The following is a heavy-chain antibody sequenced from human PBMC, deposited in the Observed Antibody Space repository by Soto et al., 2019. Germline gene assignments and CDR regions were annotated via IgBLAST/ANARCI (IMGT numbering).Heavy chain of an antibody. Sequence: QVQLVQSGAEVKKPGASVTVSCKASGYRFSDYYLHWLRQAPGQGPEWMGWMNPNSGATKYSQKFKCRFTMARDTSVRTAFMELYWLKSDDTAVYYVSIGSGVSTATLDYYYWYLDLWGTGTTGTASS. V-gene: IGHV1-2*02. CDR2: MNPNSGAT. CDR1: GYRFSDYY. J-gene: IGHJ6*03. D-gene: IGHD6-19*01. CDR3: SIGSGVSTATLDYYYWYLDL.